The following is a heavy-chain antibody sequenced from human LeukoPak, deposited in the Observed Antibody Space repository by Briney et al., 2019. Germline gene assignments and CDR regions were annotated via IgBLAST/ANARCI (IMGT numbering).Heavy chain of an antibody. D-gene: IGHD2-21*02. V-gene: IGHV3-74*03. CDR2: INSDGSIT. CDR1: GFTFSSYW. CDR3: ARIVVVTRYMDV. J-gene: IGHJ6*03. Sequence: PWGSLRLSCAASGFTFSSYWMHWVRQTPGKGLVWVSRINSDGSITAYADSVKGRFTISRDNAKNSLYLQMNSLRAEDTAVYYCARIVVVTRYMDVWGKGTTVTISS.